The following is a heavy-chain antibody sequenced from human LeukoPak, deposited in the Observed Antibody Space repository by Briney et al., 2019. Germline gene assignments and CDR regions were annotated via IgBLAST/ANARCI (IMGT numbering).Heavy chain of an antibody. CDR2: ISGSGGST. Sequence: GGSLRLSCAASGFSFSSYAMNWVRQAPGKGLEWVSAISGSGGSTYNADFVKGRFTISRDNSKNTLYLQMNSLRVEDTAVYYCAKDRICSSTSCSDALDIWGQGTMVTVSS. V-gene: IGHV3-23*01. D-gene: IGHD2-2*01. CDR1: GFSFSSYA. J-gene: IGHJ3*02. CDR3: AKDRICSSTSCSDALDI.